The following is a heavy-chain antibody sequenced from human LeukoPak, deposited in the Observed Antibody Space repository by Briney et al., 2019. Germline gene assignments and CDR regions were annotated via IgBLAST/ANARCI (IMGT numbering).Heavy chain of an antibody. CDR3: ARGMVATPYYYYYGMDV. J-gene: IGHJ6*02. CDR1: GGSFSGYY. Sequence: PSETLSLTCAVYGGSFSGYYWSWIRQPPGKGLEWIGEINHSGSTNYNPSLKSRVTISVDTSKNQFSLKLSSVTAADTAVYYCARGMVATPYYYYYGMDVWGQGTTVTVSS. D-gene: IGHD5-12*01. CDR2: INHSGST. V-gene: IGHV4-34*01.